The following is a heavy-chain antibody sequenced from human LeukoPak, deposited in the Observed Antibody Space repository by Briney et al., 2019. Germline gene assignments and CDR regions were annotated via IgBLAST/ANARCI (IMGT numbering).Heavy chain of an antibody. CDR3: ARAHRKTRYYDSSGYYRGGLGDFDY. CDR1: GGSISSSSYY. J-gene: IGHJ4*02. CDR2: IYYSGST. V-gene: IGHV4-39*07. Sequence: SETLSLTCTVSGGSISSSSYYWGWIRQPPGKGLEWIGSIYYSGSTYYNPSLKSRVTISVDTSKNQFSLKLSSVTAADTAVYYCARAHRKTRYYDSSGYYRGGLGDFDYWGQGTLVTVSS. D-gene: IGHD3-22*01.